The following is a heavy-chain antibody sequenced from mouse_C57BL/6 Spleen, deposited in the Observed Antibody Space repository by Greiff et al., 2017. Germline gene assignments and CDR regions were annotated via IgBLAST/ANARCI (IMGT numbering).Heavy chain of an antibody. CDR1: GFTFTDSC. D-gene: IGHD6-1*01. CDR2: IVPASGNT. Sequence: EVQLQQSVAELVRPGASVKLSCTASGFTFTDSCMHWVKQRPEQGLEWIGRIVPASGNTNYDPKFKGKATITADTSSNTAYLQLSSLTTEDTAIYYCARGGALYYFDYWGQGTPLTVSS. V-gene: IGHV14-3*01. J-gene: IGHJ2*01. CDR3: ARGGALYYFDY.